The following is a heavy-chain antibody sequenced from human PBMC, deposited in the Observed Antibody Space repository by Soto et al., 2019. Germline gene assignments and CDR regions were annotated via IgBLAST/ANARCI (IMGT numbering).Heavy chain of an antibody. D-gene: IGHD1-1*01. CDR3: ATVASTHFDS. J-gene: IGHJ4*02. V-gene: IGHV4-39*01. CDR1: GGSISSPSYN. Sequence: QVQLQQSGPGLLKPSETLSLTCTVSGGSISSPSYNWGWVRQPPGKGPEWIGSFFYGGRTNYSPSLESRLSISVDTARSQVSLILTSVTAADTAVYYCATVASTHFDSWGQGARVVVSS. CDR2: FFYGGRT.